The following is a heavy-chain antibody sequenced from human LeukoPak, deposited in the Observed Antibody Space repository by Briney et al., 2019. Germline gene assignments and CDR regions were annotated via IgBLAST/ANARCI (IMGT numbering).Heavy chain of an antibody. J-gene: IGHJ4*02. D-gene: IGHD3-22*01. CDR3: AHRKNYYDSSVFDN. CDR2: IYWDDDR. Sequence: SGPTLVNPTQTLTLTCTFSGFSLNTRGVGVGWIRQPPGRALEWLALIYWDDDRRYSPSLKSRLTITKDTSKNQVVLTMTNKDPVDTATYFCAHRKNYYDSSVFDNWGQGTLVTVSS. V-gene: IGHV2-5*02. CDR1: GFSLNTRGVG.